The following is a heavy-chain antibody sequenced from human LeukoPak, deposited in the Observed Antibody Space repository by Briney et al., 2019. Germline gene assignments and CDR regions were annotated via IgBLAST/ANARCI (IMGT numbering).Heavy chain of an antibody. D-gene: IGHD1-1*01. J-gene: IGHJ4*02. CDR3: ARDHNASVSDY. V-gene: IGHV4-34*01. Sequence: SETLSLTCAVYGGSLSGYYWSWIRQPPGKGLEWIGEIDHSGSTNYNPSLKSRVTISVDTSKNQFSLKLSSVTAADTAVYYCARDHNASVSDYWGQGTLVTVSS. CDR1: GGSLSGYY. CDR2: IDHSGST.